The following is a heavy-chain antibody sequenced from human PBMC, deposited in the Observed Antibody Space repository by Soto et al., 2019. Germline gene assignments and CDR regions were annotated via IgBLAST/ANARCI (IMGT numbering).Heavy chain of an antibody. D-gene: IGHD1-26*01. Sequence: EVQLVESGGGLVKPGGSLRLSCTGSGFPFSAYNINWVRQAPGKGLEWVSSITVGSSHIYQPNSMKGRFTISRDDAKNSVYLQIDSLRDEDTALYYCSRSPEVGLRGAYWGQGTLVTVSS. CDR3: SRSPEVGLRGAY. CDR1: GFPFSAYN. V-gene: IGHV3-21*01. CDR2: ITVGSSHI. J-gene: IGHJ4*02.